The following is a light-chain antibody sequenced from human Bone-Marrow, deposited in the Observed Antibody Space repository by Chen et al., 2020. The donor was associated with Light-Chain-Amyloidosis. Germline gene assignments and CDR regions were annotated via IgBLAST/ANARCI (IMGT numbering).Light chain of an antibody. J-gene: IGLJ1*01. CDR3: SSYAGSSNLGV. V-gene: IGLV2-8*01. CDR1: SSDVGGYKY. Sequence: HSAMTLPPSPSGSLGPSVTISCTGTSSDVGGYKYVACCQQHPGKAPNRIIYEVNKRPSGVPDRFSGSKSGNTASLTVSGLQAEDEADYYCSSYAGSSNLGVFGTGTKVAVL. CDR2: EVN.